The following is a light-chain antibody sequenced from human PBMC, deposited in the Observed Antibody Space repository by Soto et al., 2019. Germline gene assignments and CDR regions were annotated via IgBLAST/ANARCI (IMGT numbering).Light chain of an antibody. J-gene: IGKJ1*01. CDR3: HQYGTSPRT. CDR1: QSFRGL. CDR2: VTS. Sequence: EIVLTQSPGTLSLSPGERATLSCRASQSFRGLLAWYQHKPGQAPRLLIYVTSSRAIGIPDRFSGSGSGTDFTLTISRLEPEDFAVYYCHQYGTSPRTFGQGTKVDIK. V-gene: IGKV3-20*01.